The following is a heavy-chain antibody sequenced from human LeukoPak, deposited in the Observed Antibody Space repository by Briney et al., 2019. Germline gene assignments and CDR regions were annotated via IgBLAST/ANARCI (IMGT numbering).Heavy chain of an antibody. CDR1: GYSISSGYY. Sequence: PSETLSLTCAVSGYSISSGYYWGWIRQPPGKGLEWIGSIYHSGSTYYNPSLKGRVTISVDTSKNQFSLKLSSVTAADTAVYYCARAAAGTRSEEGYYYYYMDVWGKGTTVTVSS. CDR3: ARAAAGTRSEEGYYYYYMDV. V-gene: IGHV4-38-2*01. CDR2: IYHSGST. D-gene: IGHD6-13*01. J-gene: IGHJ6*03.